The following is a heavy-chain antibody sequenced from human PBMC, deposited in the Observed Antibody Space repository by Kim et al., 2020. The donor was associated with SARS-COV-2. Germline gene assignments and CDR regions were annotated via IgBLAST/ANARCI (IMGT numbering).Heavy chain of an antibody. CDR3: ARVRGVTVLLGYYYYGMDV. V-gene: IGHV4-34*01. D-gene: IGHD3-10*01. CDR2: INHSGST. CDR1: GGSFSGYD. Sequence: SETLSLTCAVYGGSFSGYDWSWIRQPPGKGLEWIGEINHSGSTNYNASLKSRVTISVDTSKNQFSLKLSSVTAADTAVYYCARVRGVTVLLGYYYYGMDVWGQGTTVTVSS. J-gene: IGHJ6*02.